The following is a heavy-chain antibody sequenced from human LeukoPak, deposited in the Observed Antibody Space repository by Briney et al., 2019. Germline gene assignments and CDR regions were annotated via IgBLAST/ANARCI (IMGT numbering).Heavy chain of an antibody. J-gene: IGHJ4*02. D-gene: IGHD3-10*01. CDR1: GFPFISNY. CDR3: AKDGPYGNHEIDY. Sequence: PGGSLSLSFAAPGFPFISNYMSWARQAPGKGLEWVSVIYSGGSTYYADSVKGRFTISRDNSKNTLFLQMNSLRVEDTAVYYCAKDGPYGNHEIDYWGQGTLVTVSS. V-gene: IGHV3-53*05. CDR2: IYSGGST.